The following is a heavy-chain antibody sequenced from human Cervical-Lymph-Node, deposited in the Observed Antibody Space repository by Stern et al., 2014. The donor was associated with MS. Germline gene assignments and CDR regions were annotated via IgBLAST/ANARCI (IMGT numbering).Heavy chain of an antibody. D-gene: IGHD5-18*01. CDR3: ASERYTYYDDQRPPGGFDP. V-gene: IGHV1-58*02. J-gene: IGHJ5*02. CDR2: VVVFNGDV. Sequence: QLVQSGPEVKKPGTSVKVSCKASGITFSHSAIQWLRPARGQRPEWIGWVVVFNGDVNYAPRFQERVTITRNMSTSTVYMELRSLKSEDTAIYYCASERYTYYDDQRPPGGFDPWGQGTLVTVSS. CDR1: GITFSHSA.